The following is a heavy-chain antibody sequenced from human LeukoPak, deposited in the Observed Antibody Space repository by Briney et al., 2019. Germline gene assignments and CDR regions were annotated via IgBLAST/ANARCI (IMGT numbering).Heavy chain of an antibody. CDR2: IYYSGST. D-gene: IGHD3-3*01. Sequence: PSETLSLTCTVSGGSISSYYWSWIRQPPGKGLEWIGYIYYSGSTNYNPSLKSRVSISVDTSKNQFSLKLNSVTAADTAVYYCARGNYDFWSGYYYYWGQGTLVTVSS. V-gene: IGHV4-59*01. CDR1: GGSISSYY. CDR3: ARGNYDFWSGYYYY. J-gene: IGHJ4*02.